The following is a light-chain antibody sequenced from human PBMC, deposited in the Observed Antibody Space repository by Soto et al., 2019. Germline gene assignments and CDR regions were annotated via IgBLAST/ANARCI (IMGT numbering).Light chain of an antibody. CDR2: EAS. V-gene: IGKV1-5*03. CDR3: QQYDVYST. CDR1: QSISGW. Sequence: IQISQSPSTLSASVGGTVTITCRASQSISGWMAWYQQRPGVAPRLLIYEASTLQSGVPSRFSGSEYGTVFTLTISRLQPDDSATYYCQQYDVYSTFGQGTKVDIK. J-gene: IGKJ1*01.